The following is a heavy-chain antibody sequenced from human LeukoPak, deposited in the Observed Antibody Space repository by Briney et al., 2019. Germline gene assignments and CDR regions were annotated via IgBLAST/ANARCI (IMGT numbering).Heavy chain of an antibody. CDR2: INHSGST. J-gene: IGHJ6*03. CDR3: ARGGTYYYMGV. V-gene: IGHV4-39*07. CDR1: GGSISSGDYY. Sequence: SETLSLTCTVSGGSISSGDYYWSWIRQPPGKGLEWIGEINHSGSTNYNPSLKSRVTISVDTSKNQFSLKLSSVTAADTAVYYCARGGTYYYMGVWGKGTTVTVSS.